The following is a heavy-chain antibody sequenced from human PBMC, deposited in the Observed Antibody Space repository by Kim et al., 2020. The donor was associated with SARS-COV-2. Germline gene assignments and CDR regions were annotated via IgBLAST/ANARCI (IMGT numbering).Heavy chain of an antibody. CDR3: ARYGDYSYYYYGMDV. D-gene: IGHD4-17*01. V-gene: IGHV4-61*01. J-gene: IGHJ6*02. Sequence: SETLSLTCTVSGGSVSSGSYYWSWIRQPPGKGLEWIGYIYYSGSTNYNPSLKSRVTISVDTSKNQFSLKLSSVTAADTAVYYCARYGDYSYYYYGMDVWGQGTTVTVSS. CDR1: GGSVSSGSYY. CDR2: IYYSGST.